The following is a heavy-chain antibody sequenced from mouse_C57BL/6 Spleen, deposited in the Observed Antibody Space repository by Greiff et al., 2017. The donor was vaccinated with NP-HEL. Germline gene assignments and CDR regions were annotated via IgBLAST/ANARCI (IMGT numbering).Heavy chain of an antibody. CDR2: IYPRSGNT. V-gene: IGHV1-81*01. CDR1: GYTFTSYG. J-gene: IGHJ2*01. CDR3: ARSGFDDGYPLDY. Sequence: QVQLQQSGAELARPGASVKLSCKASGYTFTSYGISWVKQRTGQGLEWIGEIYPRSGNTYYNEKFKGKATLTADKSSSTAYMELRSLTSEDSAVYFWARSGFDDGYPLDYWGQGTTLTVSS. D-gene: IGHD2-3*01.